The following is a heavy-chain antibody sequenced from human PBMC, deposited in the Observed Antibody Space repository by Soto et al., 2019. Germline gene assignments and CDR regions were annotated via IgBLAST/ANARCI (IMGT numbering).Heavy chain of an antibody. J-gene: IGHJ3*02. CDR2: INPNSGNT. CDR1: GYTFTSYD. D-gene: IGHD3-10*01. CDR3: ARAQGGSGSYYDAFDI. V-gene: IGHV1-8*01. Sequence: ASVKVSCKASGYTFTSYDINWVRQATGQGLEWMGWINPNSGNTRYAQKFPGRVTMTRNTSISTAYMELSSLRSEDTAVYYCARAQGGSGSYYDAFDIWGQGTMVTVSS.